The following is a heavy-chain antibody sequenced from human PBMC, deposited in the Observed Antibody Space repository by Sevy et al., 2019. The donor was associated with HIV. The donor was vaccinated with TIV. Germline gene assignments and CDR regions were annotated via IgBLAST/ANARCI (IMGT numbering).Heavy chain of an antibody. CDR3: ARDQDYKYFDY. CDR2: ISSSSSYI. J-gene: IGHJ4*02. CDR1: GFSFSTYT. Sequence: GGSLRLSCAASGFSFSTYTMNWVRQAPGKGLEWVSSISSSSSYIHYTDSVKGRFTISRDNAKNSLDLQMNSLRAEDTAVYYCARDQDYKYFDYWGQGTLVTVSS. D-gene: IGHD4-4*01. V-gene: IGHV3-21*01.